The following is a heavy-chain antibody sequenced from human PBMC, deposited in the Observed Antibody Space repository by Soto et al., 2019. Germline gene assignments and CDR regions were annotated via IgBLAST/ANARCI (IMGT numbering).Heavy chain of an antibody. CDR2: IKQDGSEK. J-gene: IGHJ4*02. CDR3: AKDGSSYGPYY. V-gene: IGHV3-7*03. CDR1: GFTFSSYW. D-gene: IGHD5-18*01. Sequence: GGSLRLSCAASGFTFSSYWMSWVRQAPGKGLEWGANIKQDGSEKYYVDSVKGRFTISRDNAKNSLYLQMNSLRAEDTAVYYCAKDGSSYGPYYWGQGTLVTVSS.